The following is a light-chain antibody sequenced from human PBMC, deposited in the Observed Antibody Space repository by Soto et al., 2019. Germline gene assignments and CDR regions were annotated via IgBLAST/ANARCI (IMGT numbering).Light chain of an antibody. CDR1: SFDVGAYNN. CDR2: EVS. CDR3: SSYTSSSTYV. V-gene: IGLV2-14*01. J-gene: IGLJ1*01. Sequence: QSALTQPASVSGSPGQSITISCTGTSFDVGAYNNVSWYQQHPGKAPKLMIYEVSNRPSGVSNRFSGSKSGNTASLTISGLQAEDEADYYCSSYTSSSTYVFGTGTKVTAL.